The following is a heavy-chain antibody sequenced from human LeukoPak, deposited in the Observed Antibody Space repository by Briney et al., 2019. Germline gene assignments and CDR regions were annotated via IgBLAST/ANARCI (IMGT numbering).Heavy chain of an antibody. CDR3: ATDQYYDFWSGYSD. CDR2: FYPEDGET. D-gene: IGHD3-3*01. V-gene: IGHV1-24*01. J-gene: IGHJ4*02. Sequence: ASVKVSCKGSGYTLPELSMHWVRQAPGKGGEWMGGFYPEDGETNYAQKFQGRVTMTEDTSTDTAYMELSSLRSEDTAVYYCATDQYYDFWSGYSDWGQGTLVTVSS. CDR1: GYTLPELS.